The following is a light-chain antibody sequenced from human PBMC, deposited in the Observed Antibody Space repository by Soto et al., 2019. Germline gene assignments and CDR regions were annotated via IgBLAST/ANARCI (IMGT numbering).Light chain of an antibody. CDR2: SNN. J-gene: IGLJ2*01. CDR1: SSNIGSNT. V-gene: IGLV1-44*01. CDR3: AAWDDSQNGPV. Sequence: SVLTQPPSASGTPGQRVTISCSGSSSNIGSNTVNWYQQLPGTAPKLLIYSNNQRPSGVPDRISGSKSGTSASLAISGLQSEDEADYYCAAWDDSQNGPVFGGGTKLTVL.